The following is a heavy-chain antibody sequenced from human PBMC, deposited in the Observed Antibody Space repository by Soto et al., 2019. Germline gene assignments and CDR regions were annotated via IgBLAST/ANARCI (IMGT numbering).Heavy chain of an antibody. V-gene: IGHV3-48*02. CDR1: GFTFSSYS. J-gene: IGHJ5*02. D-gene: IGHD6-13*01. CDR2: ISSSSSTI. CDR3: AIQGVEGSAARFRWFDP. Sequence: GGSLRLSCAASGFTFSSYSMNWVRQAPGKGLEWVSYISSSSSTIYYADSVKGRFTISRDNAKSSLYLQMNSLRDEDTAVYYCAIQGVEGSAARFRWFDPWGQGTLVTVSS.